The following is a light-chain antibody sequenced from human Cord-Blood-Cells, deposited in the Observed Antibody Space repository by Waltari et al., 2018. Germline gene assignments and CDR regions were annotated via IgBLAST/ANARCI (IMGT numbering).Light chain of an antibody. CDR3: NSRDSSCNHVV. CDR1: SLRSYY. V-gene: IGLV3-19*01. CDR2: GKS. Sequence: SSELTQDPAVSVALGQTVRITCQGDSLRSYYASWYQQKPGQAPVLVIYGKSNRPSGIPDRFSGSNSGNTASLTIPGAQAEDEADYYCNSRDSSCNHVVFGGGTKLTVL. J-gene: IGLJ2*01.